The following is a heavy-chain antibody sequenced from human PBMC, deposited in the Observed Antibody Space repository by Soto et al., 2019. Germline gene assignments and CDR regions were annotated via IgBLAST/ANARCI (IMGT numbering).Heavy chain of an antibody. J-gene: IGHJ5*02. CDR1: GYTFTSYD. CDR2: MNPNSGNT. CDR3: ARLKQDYAVA. V-gene: IGHV1-8*01. Sequence: QVQLVQSGAEVKKPGASVKVSCKASGYTFTSYDINWLLLATGQGLEGMGWMNPNSGNTSYAQKFQGRVTMTRNTSISTAYMELSSLRSEDTAVYYCARLKQDYAVAWGQGTLVTVSS. D-gene: IGHD3-16*01.